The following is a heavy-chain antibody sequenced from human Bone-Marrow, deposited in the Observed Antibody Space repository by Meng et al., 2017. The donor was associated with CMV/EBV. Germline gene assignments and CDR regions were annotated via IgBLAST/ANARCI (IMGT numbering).Heavy chain of an antibody. D-gene: IGHD6-25*01. CDR2: IYPGDSDT. CDR1: GYSFTSYW. Sequence: KVSCKGSGYSFTSYWIGWVRQMPGKGLEWMGIIYPGDSDTRYSPSFQGQVTISADKSISTAYLQWRSLKASDTAMYYCARGGFGSSGSRYYYGMDVWGQGTTVTVSS. CDR3: ARGGFGSSGSRYYYGMDV. V-gene: IGHV5-51*01. J-gene: IGHJ6*02.